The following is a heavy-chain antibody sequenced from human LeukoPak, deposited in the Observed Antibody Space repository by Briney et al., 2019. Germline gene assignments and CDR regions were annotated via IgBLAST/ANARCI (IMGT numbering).Heavy chain of an antibody. D-gene: IGHD3-22*01. Sequence: GGSLRLSCTASGFTFGDYAMSWFRQAPGKGLEWVGFIRSKAYGGTTEYAASMKGRFTISRDDSKSIAYLQMNSLKTEDTAVYYCTRAGIVVVIGSIDYWGQGTLVTVSS. CDR3: TRAGIVVVIGSIDY. CDR1: GFTFGDYA. V-gene: IGHV3-49*03. J-gene: IGHJ4*02. CDR2: IRSKAYGGTT.